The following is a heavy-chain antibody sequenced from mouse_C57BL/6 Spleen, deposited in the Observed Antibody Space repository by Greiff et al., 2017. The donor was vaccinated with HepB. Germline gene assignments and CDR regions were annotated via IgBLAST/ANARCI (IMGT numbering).Heavy chain of an antibody. CDR3: LGGENFDY. J-gene: IGHJ2*01. D-gene: IGHD3-3*01. CDR1: GYSITSGYY. CDR2: ISYDGSN. Sequence: EVKLQESGPGLVKPSQSLSLTCSVTGYSITSGYYWNWIRQFPGNKLEWMGYISYDGSNNYNPSLKNRISITRDTSKNQFFLKLNSVTTEDTATYYCLGGENFDYWGQGTTLTVSS. V-gene: IGHV3-6*01.